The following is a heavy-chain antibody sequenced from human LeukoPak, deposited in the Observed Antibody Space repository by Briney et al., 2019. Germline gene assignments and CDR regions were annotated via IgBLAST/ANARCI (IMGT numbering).Heavy chain of an antibody. Sequence: GASVKVSCKASGYTFTGYYMHWVRQAPGQGLEWMGWINPNSGGTNYAQKFQGWVTMTRDTSISTAYMELSRLRSDDTAVYYCARDLIDFWSGYYTTGSYGMDVWGQGTTVTASS. CDR2: INPNSGGT. CDR1: GYTFTGYY. CDR3: ARDLIDFWSGYYTTGSYGMDV. D-gene: IGHD3-3*01. V-gene: IGHV1-2*04. J-gene: IGHJ6*02.